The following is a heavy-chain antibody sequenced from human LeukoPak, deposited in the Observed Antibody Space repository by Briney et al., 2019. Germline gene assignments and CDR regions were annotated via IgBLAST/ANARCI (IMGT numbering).Heavy chain of an antibody. CDR3: ASLYSSLHKNPHIDY. Sequence: SETLSLTCTVSGGSISSSSYYWGWIRQPPGKGLEWIGSIYYSGSTYYNPSLKSRVTISVDTSKNQFSLKLSSVTAADTAVYYCASLYSSLHKNPHIDYWGQGTLVTVSS. J-gene: IGHJ4*02. D-gene: IGHD6-19*01. CDR2: IYYSGST. V-gene: IGHV4-39*01. CDR1: GGSISSSSYY.